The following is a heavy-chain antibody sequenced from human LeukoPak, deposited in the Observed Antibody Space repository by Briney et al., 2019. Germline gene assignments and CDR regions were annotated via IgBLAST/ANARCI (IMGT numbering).Heavy chain of an antibody. Sequence: PGGSLRLSCAASGFTFSSYWMSWVRQAPGKGLEWVSVINNSGDRTYYADSVKGRFTISRDNSKNTLYLQMHSLRVEDTAVYYCAKDNSGYVPDYWGQGTLVTVSS. CDR3: AKDNSGYVPDY. CDR1: GFTFSSYW. V-gene: IGHV3-23*01. CDR2: INNSGDRT. J-gene: IGHJ4*02. D-gene: IGHD5-12*01.